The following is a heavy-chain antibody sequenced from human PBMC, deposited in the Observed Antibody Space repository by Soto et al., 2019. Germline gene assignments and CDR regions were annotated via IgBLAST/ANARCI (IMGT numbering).Heavy chain of an antibody. CDR1: GFTFTKAW. V-gene: IGHV3-15*01. J-gene: IGHJ5*02. CDR3: PRPRSEVVLPAGLNWFDP. Sequence: EVQLVESGEDLIKPGGSLRLSCAASGFTFTKAWMSWVRQPPGKGLEWVGRIRSEADGGTADYAAPLKGRFTISRDDSKDTQYLQVNNLKSEDTAVYYCPRPRSEVVLPAGLNWFDPWGQGTLVNVSS. CDR2: IRSEADGGTA. D-gene: IGHD2-2*01.